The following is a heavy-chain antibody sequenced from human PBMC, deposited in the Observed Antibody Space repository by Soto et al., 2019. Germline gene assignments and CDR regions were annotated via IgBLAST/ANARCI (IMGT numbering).Heavy chain of an antibody. D-gene: IGHD1-1*01. J-gene: IGHJ6*02. Sequence: ASMKGYCKASGYSFTGYHMHWVVQAPGQGLEWMGWINPNSGDTNYTQKFQGWVTMTRDTSISTAYMELRSLRSDDTAVYYCARENWNYDYYYGMDVWGQGTTVTVS. CDR3: ARENWNYDYYYGMDV. V-gene: IGHV1-2*04. CDR2: INPNSGDT. CDR1: GYSFTGYH.